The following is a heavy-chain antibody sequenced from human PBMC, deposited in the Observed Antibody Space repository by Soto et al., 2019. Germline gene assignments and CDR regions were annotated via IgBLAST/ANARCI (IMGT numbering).Heavy chain of an antibody. CDR2: ISPYNGNT. CDR3: ARDGRGAAMGFTAADWFDP. CDR1: GYTVTSYG. Sequence: QVQLVQSGAEVKKPGASVKVSCKASGYTVTSYGISWVRQAPGQGLEWMGWISPYNGNTNYAQKLQGRVTMTTDTSTNTAYMELRSLRSADTAVYYCARDGRGAAMGFTAADWFDPWGQGTLVTVSS. D-gene: IGHD5-18*01. J-gene: IGHJ5*02. V-gene: IGHV1-18*01.